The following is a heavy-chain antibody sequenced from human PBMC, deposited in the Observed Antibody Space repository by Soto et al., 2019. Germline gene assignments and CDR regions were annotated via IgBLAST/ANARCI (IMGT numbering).Heavy chain of an antibody. V-gene: IGHV3-7*01. J-gene: IGHJ6*02. CDR2: IKQDGSEK. CDR3: ARIESAGRGWDV. Sequence: EVQLVESGGGLVQPGGSLRLSCAASGFTFSNYWMSWVRQAPGKGLEWVGNIKQDGSEKNYVDSVKGRFTISRDNAKNSLFLQMNSLRAEDTAVYYCARIESAGRGWDVWGQGNTVIVSS. D-gene: IGHD6-13*01. CDR1: GFTFSNYW.